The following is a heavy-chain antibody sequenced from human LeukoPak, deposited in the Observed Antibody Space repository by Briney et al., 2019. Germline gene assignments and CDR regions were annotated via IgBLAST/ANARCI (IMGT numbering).Heavy chain of an antibody. CDR2: ISSSSSYI. J-gene: IGHJ6*03. D-gene: IGHD3-10*01. Sequence: GGSLRLSCAASGFTFSSYSMNWVRQAPGKGREGVSSISSSSSYIYYADSVKGRFTISRDNAQNSLYLQMNSLRAEDTAVYYCARESGKHYYYYYYMDVWGKGTTVTVSS. CDR1: GFTFSSYS. CDR3: ARESGKHYYYYYYMDV. V-gene: IGHV3-21*01.